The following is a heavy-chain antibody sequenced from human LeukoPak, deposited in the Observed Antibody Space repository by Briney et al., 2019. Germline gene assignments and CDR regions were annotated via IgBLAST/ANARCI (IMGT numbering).Heavy chain of an antibody. CDR2: IYSGGST. CDR3: ARESRSGSYNY. CDR1: GFTVSSNY. D-gene: IGHD1-26*01. V-gene: IGHV3-53*05. Sequence: GGSLRLSCAASGFTVSSNYMSWIRQAPGKGLEWVSVIYSGGSTYYADSVKGRFTISRDNSKNTLYLQMNSLRAEDTAVYYCARESRSGSYNYWGQGTLVTVSS. J-gene: IGHJ4*02.